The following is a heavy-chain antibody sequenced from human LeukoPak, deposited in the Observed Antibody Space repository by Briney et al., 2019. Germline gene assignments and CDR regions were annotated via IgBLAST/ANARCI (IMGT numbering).Heavy chain of an antibody. D-gene: IGHD3-22*01. V-gene: IGHV3-30*14. J-gene: IGHJ4*02. Sequence: GGSLRLSCVASGFTFSRYAMHWVRQAPGKGLEWVAALVSYNGNTEYYADSVKGRFTISRDNSKNTLYLQMNSLRAEDTAVYYCARGGSYYDSSGYWGQGTLVTVSS. CDR3: ARGGSYYDSSGY. CDR2: VSYNGNTE. CDR1: GFTFSRYA.